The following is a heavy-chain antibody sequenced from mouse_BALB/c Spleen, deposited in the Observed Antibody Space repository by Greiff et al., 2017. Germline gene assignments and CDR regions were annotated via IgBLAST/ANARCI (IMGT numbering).Heavy chain of an antibody. D-gene: IGHD1-1*01. J-gene: IGHJ3*01. V-gene: IGHV5-17*02. CDR2: ISSGSSTI. CDR3: ARSPYGSSLAWFAY. CDR1: GFTFSSFG. Sequence: EVQLQESGGGLVQPGGSRKLSCAASGFTFSSFGMHWVRQAPEKGLEWVAYISSGSSTIYYADTVTGRFTISRDNPKNTLFLKMTSLRSEDTAMYYCARSPYGSSLAWFAYWGQGTLVTVSA.